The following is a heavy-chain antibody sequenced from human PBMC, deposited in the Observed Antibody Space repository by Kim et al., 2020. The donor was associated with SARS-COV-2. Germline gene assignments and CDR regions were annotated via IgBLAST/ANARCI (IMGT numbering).Heavy chain of an antibody. CDR1: GYTFTSYY. CDR2: INPSGGST. J-gene: IGHJ4*02. V-gene: IGHV1-46*01. D-gene: IGHD3-22*01. Sequence: ASVKVSCKASGYTFTSYYMHWVRQAPGQGLEWMGIINPSGGSTSYAQKFQGRVTMTRDTSTSTVYMELSSLRSEDTAVYYCAREGPVVHPRTYYYDSSGYYYGDYWGQGTLVTVSS. CDR3: AREGPVVHPRTYYYDSSGYYYGDY.